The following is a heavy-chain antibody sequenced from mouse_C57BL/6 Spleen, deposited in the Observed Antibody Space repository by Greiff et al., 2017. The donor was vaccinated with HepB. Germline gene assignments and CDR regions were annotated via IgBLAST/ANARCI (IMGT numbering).Heavy chain of an antibody. CDR1: GYTFTSYW. CDR3: ARGSSYVYYFDY. CDR2: INPSNGGT. Sequence: VKLQQPGTELVKPGASVKLSCKASGYTFTSYWMHWVKQRPGQGLEWIGNINPSNGGTNYNEKFKSKATLTVDKSSSTAYMQLSSLTSEDSAVYYCARGSSYVYYFDYWGQGTTLTVSS. D-gene: IGHD1-1*01. J-gene: IGHJ2*01. V-gene: IGHV1-53*01.